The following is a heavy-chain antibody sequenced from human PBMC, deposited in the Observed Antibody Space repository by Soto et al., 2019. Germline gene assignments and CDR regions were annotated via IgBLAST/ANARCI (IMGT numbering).Heavy chain of an antibody. Sequence: EVQLLESGGGLVQPGGSLRLSCAASGFTFSSYAMSWVRQAPGKGLEWVSAISGSGGSTYYADSVKGRFTISRDNSKNPLYLQMNSLRAEDTAVYYWVRGGGSYSWYWFDPWGQGTLVTVSS. CDR1: GFTFSSYA. J-gene: IGHJ5*02. CDR2: ISGSGGST. CDR3: VRGGGSYSWYWFDP. V-gene: IGHV3-23*01. D-gene: IGHD1-26*01.